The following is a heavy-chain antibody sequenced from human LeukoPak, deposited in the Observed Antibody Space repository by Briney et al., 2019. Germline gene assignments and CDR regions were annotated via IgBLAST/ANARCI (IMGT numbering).Heavy chain of an antibody. Sequence: ASVKVSCKTSGYTFTGYYMHWVRQAPGQGLEWMGWINPNSGGINYAQKFQGRVTMTRDTSISTAYMELSRLRSDDTAVYYCARDLAGYCSSTSCSSPHYDYYYYYYMDVWGKGTTVTVSS. D-gene: IGHD2-2*01. CDR2: INPNSGGI. J-gene: IGHJ6*03. CDR3: ARDLAGYCSSTSCSSPHYDYYYYYYMDV. CDR1: GYTFTGYY. V-gene: IGHV1-2*02.